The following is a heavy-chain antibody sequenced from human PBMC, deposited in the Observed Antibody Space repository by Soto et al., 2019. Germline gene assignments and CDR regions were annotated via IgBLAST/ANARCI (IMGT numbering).Heavy chain of an antibody. CDR1: GFTFSSYA. V-gene: IGHV3-30-3*01. Sequence: QVQLVESGGGVVQRGRSLRLSCTASGFTFSSYAVHWVRQAPGKGLEWVAVISYDGSHKYYADSVKGRFTISRDNSKNTLYLQMNSLRAEDTAMYYCARGDGYNYPDYWGQGTLVTVSS. J-gene: IGHJ4*02. D-gene: IGHD5-12*01. CDR3: ARGDGYNYPDY. CDR2: ISYDGSHK.